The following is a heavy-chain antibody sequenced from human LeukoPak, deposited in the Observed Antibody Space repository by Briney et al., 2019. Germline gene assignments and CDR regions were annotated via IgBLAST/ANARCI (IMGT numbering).Heavy chain of an antibody. CDR2: IGTAGDT. CDR1: GFTFSSYD. V-gene: IGHV3-13*01. Sequence: GGSLRLSCAASGFTFSSYDMHWVRQATGKGLEWVSAIGTAGDTYYPGSVKGRFTISRENAKNSLYLQMNSLRAGDTAVYYCARGSKTLTAAAGTDDAFDIWGQGTMVTVSS. J-gene: IGHJ3*02. D-gene: IGHD6-13*01. CDR3: ARGSKTLTAAAGTDDAFDI.